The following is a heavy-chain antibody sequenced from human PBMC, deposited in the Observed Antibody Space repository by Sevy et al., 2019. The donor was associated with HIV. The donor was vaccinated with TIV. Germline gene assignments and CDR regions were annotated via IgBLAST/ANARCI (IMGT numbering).Heavy chain of an antibody. J-gene: IGHJ4*02. D-gene: IGHD2-15*01. Sequence: GGSLRLSCTAFGFQFDTFALNWVRQAPGKGLEWVSTIGRGPENIHYADSVKGRFTISRDNSRNTVYLQLNNLRAEDTAMDYCGSWVKADLDSWGQGTPVTVSS. CDR1: GFQFDTFA. CDR2: IGRGPENI. CDR3: GSWVKADLDS. V-gene: IGHV3-23*01.